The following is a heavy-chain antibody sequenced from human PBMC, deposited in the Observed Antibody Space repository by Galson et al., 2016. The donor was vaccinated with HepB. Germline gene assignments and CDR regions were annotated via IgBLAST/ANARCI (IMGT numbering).Heavy chain of an antibody. CDR3: ARGTYYYDHRDAFDI. D-gene: IGHD3-22*01. CDR1: GFTFRSYD. CDR2: IGSSGDT. J-gene: IGHJ3*02. Sequence: SLRLSCAASGFTFRSYDMHWVRQATGKGLEWVSVIGSSGDTYYTPSVKGRFTISRGNAKNSLYLQMNSLRVGDTAVYYCARGTYYYDHRDAFDIWGQGTMVTVSS. V-gene: IGHV3-13*01.